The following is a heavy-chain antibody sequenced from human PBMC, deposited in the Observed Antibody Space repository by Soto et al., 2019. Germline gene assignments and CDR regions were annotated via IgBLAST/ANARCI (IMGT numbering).Heavy chain of an antibody. J-gene: IGHJ4*02. CDR3: TGEVASGY. V-gene: IGHV3-30*03. D-gene: IGHD2-8*02. CDR1: GFTVSSYG. Sequence: QVQLEESGGGVAQPGRSLRLSCAVSGFTVSSYGMHWVRQAPGKGLEWVAVISRDGRTTFYADSVKGRFTISKDNSRNTLFLEMNSLRDDDMAVYYCTGEVASGYWGQGTLVTVSS. CDR2: ISRDGRTT.